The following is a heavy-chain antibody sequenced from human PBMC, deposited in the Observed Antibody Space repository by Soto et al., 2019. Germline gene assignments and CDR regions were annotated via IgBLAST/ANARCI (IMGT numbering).Heavy chain of an antibody. V-gene: IGHV4-30-4*01. J-gene: IGHJ5*02. CDR2: IYYSGST. CDR1: GGSISSGDYY. CDR3: ARLSHTYYDILTGYYSNWFDP. D-gene: IGHD3-9*01. Sequence: PSETLSLTCTVSGGSISSGDYYWSWIRQPPGKGLEWIGYIYYSGSTYYNPSLKSRVTISVDTSKNQFSLKLSSVTAADTAVYYCARLSHTYYDILTGYYSNWFDPWGQGTLVTVSS.